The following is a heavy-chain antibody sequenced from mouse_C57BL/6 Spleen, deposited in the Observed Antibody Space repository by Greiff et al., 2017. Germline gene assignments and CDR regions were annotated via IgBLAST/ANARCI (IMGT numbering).Heavy chain of an antibody. D-gene: IGHD2-1*01. V-gene: IGHV6-6*01. CDR2: IRNKANNHAT. J-gene: IGHJ4*01. CDR1: GFTFSDAW. Sequence: EVKLQESGGGLVQPGGSMKLSCAASGFTFSDAWMDWVRQSPEKGLEWVAEIRNKANNHATYYAESVKGRFTISRDDSKSSVYLQMNSLRAEDTGIYYCTRRGNYGFYAMDYWGQGTSVTVSS. CDR3: TRRGNYGFYAMDY.